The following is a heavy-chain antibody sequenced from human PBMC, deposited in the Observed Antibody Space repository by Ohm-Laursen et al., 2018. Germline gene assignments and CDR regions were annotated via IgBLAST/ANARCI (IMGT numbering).Heavy chain of an antibody. CDR3: AKVDYYDSESGWFDP. CDR2: ISWNSGSI. D-gene: IGHD3-22*01. CDR1: GFTFDDYA. Sequence: SLRLSCAASGFTFDDYAMHWVRQAPGKGLEWVSGISWNSGSIGYADSVKGRFTISRDNAKNSLYLQMNSLRAEDTALYYCAKVDYYDSESGWFDPWGQGTLVTVSS. J-gene: IGHJ5*02. V-gene: IGHV3-9*01.